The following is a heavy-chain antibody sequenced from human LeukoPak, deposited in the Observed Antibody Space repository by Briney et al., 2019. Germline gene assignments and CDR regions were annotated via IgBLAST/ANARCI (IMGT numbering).Heavy chain of an antibody. Sequence: GGSLRLSCAASGFTFSSYAMHWVRQAPGKGLEWMVVISPEGDGKYYADSVKGRFTISRDNSKSTLYLQMNSLRAEDTAVYYCARALLKYRFDSWGQGTLVTVSS. CDR1: GFTFSSYA. D-gene: IGHD3-16*01. V-gene: IGHV3-30*04. CDR3: ARALLKYRFDS. CDR2: ISPEGDGK. J-gene: IGHJ4*02.